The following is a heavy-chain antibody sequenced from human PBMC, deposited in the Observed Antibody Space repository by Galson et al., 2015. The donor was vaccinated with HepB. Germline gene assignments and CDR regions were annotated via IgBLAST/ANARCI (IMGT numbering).Heavy chain of an antibody. Sequence: SLRLSCAASGFTFSSYAMSWVRQAPGKGLEWVSAISGSGGSTYYADSVKGRFTISRDNSKNTLYLQMNSLRAEDTAVYYCAKVRSSVPAAIPRDAFDIWGQGTMVTVSS. CDR1: GFTFSSYA. V-gene: IGHV3-23*01. J-gene: IGHJ3*02. CDR3: AKVRSSVPAAIPRDAFDI. D-gene: IGHD2-2*02. CDR2: ISGSGGST.